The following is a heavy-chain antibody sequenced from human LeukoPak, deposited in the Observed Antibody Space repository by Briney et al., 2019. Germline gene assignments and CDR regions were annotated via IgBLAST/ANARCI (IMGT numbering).Heavy chain of an antibody. V-gene: IGHV3-23*01. CDR3: ARGVTVTTDF. Sequence: GGSLRLSCAASGFFFSNYDMNWVRQAPGRGLEWVSGLSGSGGSTFYADSVKGRFTISRDNSKNTVYLQMNSLRGEDTAMYYCARGVTVTTDFWGQGTLVTVSS. CDR2: LSGSGGST. CDR1: GFFFSNYD. D-gene: IGHD4-17*01. J-gene: IGHJ4*02.